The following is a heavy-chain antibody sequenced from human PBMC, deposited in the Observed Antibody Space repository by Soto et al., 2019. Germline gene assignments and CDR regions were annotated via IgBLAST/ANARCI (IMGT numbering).Heavy chain of an antibody. CDR2: INYSGST. CDR3: ARGFVLRFLEWLNPAFDP. CDR1: GGSISSYY. J-gene: IGHJ5*02. Sequence: SETLSLTCTVSGGSISSYYWSWIRQPPGKGLEWIGYINYSGSTNYNPSLKSRVTISVDTSNNQFSLKLSSVTAADTAVYYCARGFVLRFLEWLNPAFDPWGQGTLVTVSS. V-gene: IGHV4-59*12. D-gene: IGHD3-3*01.